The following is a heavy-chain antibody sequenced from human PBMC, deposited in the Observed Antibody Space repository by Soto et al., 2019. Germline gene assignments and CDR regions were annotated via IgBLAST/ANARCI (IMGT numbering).Heavy chain of an antibody. Sequence: TSETLSLTCTVSGGSISSGGYCWSWIRQHPGKGLEWIGYIYYSGSTYYNPSLKSRVTISVDTSKNQFSLKLSSVTAADTAVYYCARAPTAAGPFDYWGQGTLVTVSS. J-gene: IGHJ4*02. V-gene: IGHV4-31*03. CDR2: IYYSGST. CDR3: ARAPTAAGPFDY. D-gene: IGHD6-13*01. CDR1: GGSISSGGYC.